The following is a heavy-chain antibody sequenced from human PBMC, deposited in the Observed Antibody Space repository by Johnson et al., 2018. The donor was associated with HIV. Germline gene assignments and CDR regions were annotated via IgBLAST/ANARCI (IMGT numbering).Heavy chain of an antibody. CDR2: IKQDGSEK. J-gene: IGHJ3*01. Sequence: VQLVESGGGLVQPGGSLRLSCAASGFIFSSYWMSWVRQAPGKGLEWVANIKQDGSEKYYVDSAKGRFTISRDNAKNSLYLQMNSLRAEDTAVYYCARGLVVPAWGQGTMVTVSS. CDR3: ARGLVVPA. V-gene: IGHV3-7*01. D-gene: IGHD2-2*01. CDR1: GFIFSSYW.